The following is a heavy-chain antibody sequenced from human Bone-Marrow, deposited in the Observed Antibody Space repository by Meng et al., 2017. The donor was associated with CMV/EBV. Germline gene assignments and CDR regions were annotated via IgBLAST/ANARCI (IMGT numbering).Heavy chain of an antibody. CDR3: ARGLDCSSTSCYTGRYYYGMDV. V-gene: IGHV4-38-2*02. CDR1: GDSVIRGFY. J-gene: IGHJ6*02. CDR2: LYHTGTA. Sequence: SETLSLTCTVSGDSVIRGFYWGWIRQSPGKGLEWIGSLYHTGTAYYNPSLRSRVSISIDTSNNQFSLRLTSVTAADTAVYYCARGLDCSSTSCYTGRYYYGMDVWGQGTTVTVSS. D-gene: IGHD2-2*02.